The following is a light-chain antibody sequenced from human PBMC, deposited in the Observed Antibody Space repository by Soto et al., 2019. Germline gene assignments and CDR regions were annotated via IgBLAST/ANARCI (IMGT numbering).Light chain of an antibody. CDR2: GAS. CDR3: QQYNNWPPYT. V-gene: IGKV3-15*01. J-gene: IGKJ2*01. Sequence: EIVLTQSPATLSVSPGDRATLSCRASQSVNSDLAWYQQKPGQAPRLLIYGASTRATGIPTRFSGSGSGTEFTLTISSLQSEDFAVYYCQQYNNWPPYTFGQGTKVDIK. CDR1: QSVNSD.